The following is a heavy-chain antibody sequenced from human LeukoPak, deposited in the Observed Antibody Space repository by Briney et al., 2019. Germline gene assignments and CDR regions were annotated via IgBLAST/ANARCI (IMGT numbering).Heavy chain of an antibody. Sequence: PGGSLRLSCAASGFTFSDYYMSWIRQAPGKGLEWLSYISSSSSNTIYADSVKGRFTISRDNAKNSLYLQMNSLRAEDTAVYYCARGWVSGSYLLGYWGQGTLVTVSS. D-gene: IGHD1-26*01. CDR1: GFTFSDYY. J-gene: IGHJ4*02. CDR3: ARGWVSGSYLLGY. V-gene: IGHV3-11*05. CDR2: ISSSSSNT.